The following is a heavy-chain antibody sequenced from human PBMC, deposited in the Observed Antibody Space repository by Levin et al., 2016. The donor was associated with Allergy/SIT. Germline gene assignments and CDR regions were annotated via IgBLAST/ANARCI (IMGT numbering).Heavy chain of an antibody. J-gene: IGHJ4*02. D-gene: IGHD1-26*01. V-gene: IGHV4-59*12. CDR2: SRYNRNT. CDR1: GGSFANDY. CDR3: ARAGTSSVYGGYYFDF. Sequence: SETLSLTCTVSGGSFANDYWSWIRQSPGRGLEWIGYSRYNRNTKYNPSLTSRGTISVDPSKSQISLRLASVTAADTAIYYCARAGTSSVYGGYYFDFWGQGVPVTVSS.